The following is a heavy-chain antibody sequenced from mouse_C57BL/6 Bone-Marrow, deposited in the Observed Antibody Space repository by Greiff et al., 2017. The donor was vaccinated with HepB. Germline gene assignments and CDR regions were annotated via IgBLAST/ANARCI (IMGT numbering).Heavy chain of an antibody. V-gene: IGHV1-58*01. J-gene: IGHJ4*01. D-gene: IGHD3-3*01. Sequence: VQLQQSGAELVRPGSSVKLSCKTSGYTFTSYGIYWVKQRPGQGLEWIGYIDIGNGYTEYNEKFKGKTTLTSDTSSSTAYMQLSSLTSEDSAIYYCARKGAFEDAMDYWGQGTSVTVSS. CDR1: GYTFTSYG. CDR2: IDIGNGYT. CDR3: ARKGAFEDAMDY.